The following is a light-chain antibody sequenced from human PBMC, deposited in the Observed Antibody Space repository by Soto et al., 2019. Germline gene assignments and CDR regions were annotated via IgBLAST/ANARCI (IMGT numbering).Light chain of an antibody. CDR1: HYIYSN. CDR3: QKYNKWPRT. J-gene: IGKJ1*01. V-gene: IGKV3-15*01. CDR2: RES. Sequence: EIVLTQSPATLSLSPGESATLSCTASHYIYSNVAWFQQRTGQAPRLLIYRESTRATGTPDRYSGSGSGTELNFTISRLQSEDFAVYFCQKYNKWPRTFGQGTKVDIK.